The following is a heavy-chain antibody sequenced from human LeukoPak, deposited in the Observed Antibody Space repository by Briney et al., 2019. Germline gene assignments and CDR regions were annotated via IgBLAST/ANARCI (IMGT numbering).Heavy chain of an antibody. CDR3: AKDVDCSGGSCYPLSYFDY. D-gene: IGHD2-15*01. V-gene: IGHV3-21*04. J-gene: IGHJ4*02. CDR2: ISSSSSYI. CDR1: GFTFSSYS. Sequence: GGSLRLSCAASGFTFSSYSMNWVRQAPGKGLEWVSSISSSSSYIYYADSVKGRFTISRDNAKNSLYLQMNSLRAEDTAVYYCAKDVDCSGGSCYPLSYFDYWGQGTLVTVSS.